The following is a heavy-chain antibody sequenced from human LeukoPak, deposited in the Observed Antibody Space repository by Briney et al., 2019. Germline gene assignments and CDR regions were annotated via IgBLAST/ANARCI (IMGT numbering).Heavy chain of an antibody. D-gene: IGHD6-19*01. Sequence: PGGSLRLSCEASGFTFSTYNMNWVRQAPGKGLEWVSYISSDSTTLHYAASVKGRFTISRDNAKNSLYLHMNSLTDEDTAVYYCARGGSFTPDYWGQGALVTISS. V-gene: IGHV3-48*02. CDR1: GFTFSTYN. CDR3: ARGGSFTPDY. CDR2: ISSDSTTL. J-gene: IGHJ4*02.